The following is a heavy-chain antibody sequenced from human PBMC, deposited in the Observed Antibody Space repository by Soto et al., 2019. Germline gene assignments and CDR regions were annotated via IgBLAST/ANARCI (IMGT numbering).Heavy chain of an antibody. V-gene: IGHV4-59*08. J-gene: IGHJ4*02. D-gene: IGHD4-17*01. CDR2: ISYSGST. Sequence: QVQLQESGPGLVKPSETLSLTCTVSGGSISTYYWGWIRQPPGKGLEWIGYISYSGSTNYNPSLKSRVTMSVDTSKNQFSLRLNSVTAADTAIYYCVRHAHYGDYDYWGQGTLVTVSS. CDR3: VRHAHYGDYDY. CDR1: GGSISTYY.